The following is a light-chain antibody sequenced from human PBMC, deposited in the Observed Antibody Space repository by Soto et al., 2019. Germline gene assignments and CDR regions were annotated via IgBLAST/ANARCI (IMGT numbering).Light chain of an antibody. Sequence: EIVMTQSPATLSVSPGERATLSCRASQSVSSNLAWYQQKPGQAPRLLIYGASTRATGIPARFSGSGSGTEFTLTISSLQSEDFAVYYCQQYNTWLSTFGQGTKVDIK. CDR3: QQYNTWLST. J-gene: IGKJ1*01. CDR2: GAS. V-gene: IGKV3-15*01. CDR1: QSVSSN.